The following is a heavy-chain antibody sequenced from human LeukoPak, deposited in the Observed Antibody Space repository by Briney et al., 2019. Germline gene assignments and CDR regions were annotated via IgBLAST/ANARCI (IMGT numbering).Heavy chain of an antibody. Sequence: SVKVSCKASGGTFSSYAISWVRQAPGQGLEWMGGIIPIFGTANYAQKFQGRVTITADKSTNTAFLQWSSLKASDTAMYYCARHAYHDDNSGYYFAYWGQGTLVTVSS. CDR1: GGTFSSYA. J-gene: IGHJ4*02. D-gene: IGHD3-22*01. CDR2: IIPIFGTA. V-gene: IGHV1-69*06. CDR3: ARHAYHDDNSGYYFAY.